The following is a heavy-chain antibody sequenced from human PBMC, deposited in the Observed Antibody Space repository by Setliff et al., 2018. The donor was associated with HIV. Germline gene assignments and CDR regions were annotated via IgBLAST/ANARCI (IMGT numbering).Heavy chain of an antibody. CDR3: ARGVNSGSYSSYGMDV. CDR2: ISAYNGNT. CDR1: GGTFSSYG. D-gene: IGHD1-26*01. Sequence: ASVKVSCKASGGTFSSYGITWVRQAPGQGLEWMGWISAYNGNTYYAQKLQGRVTMTTDTSTSTAYMELRSLRSYDTAVYYCARGVNSGSYSSYGMDVWGQGTTVTVSS. J-gene: IGHJ6*02. V-gene: IGHV1-18*01.